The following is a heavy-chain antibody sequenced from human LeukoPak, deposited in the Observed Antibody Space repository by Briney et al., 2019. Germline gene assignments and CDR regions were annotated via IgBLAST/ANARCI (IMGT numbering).Heavy chain of an antibody. CDR3: AKDMMYSMSSGAFDI. Sequence: SLRLSCAASGFTFDDYAMHWVRQAPGKGLEWVSGIDWNSGSIDYADSVKGRFTISRDNAKNSLYLQMNSLRTEDMGLYYCAKDMMYSMSSGAFDIWGQGTMVTVSS. CDR1: GFTFDDYA. J-gene: IGHJ3*02. CDR2: IDWNSGSI. V-gene: IGHV3-9*03. D-gene: IGHD6-6*01.